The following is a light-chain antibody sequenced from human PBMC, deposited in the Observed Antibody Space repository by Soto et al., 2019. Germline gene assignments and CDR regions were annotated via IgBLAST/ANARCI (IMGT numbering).Light chain of an antibody. CDR1: QGVSSY. CDR2: DAS. Sequence: ELVLTQSPATLSLSPGERAPLSCRASQGVSSYLAWYQQKPGQANRLLIYDASNRATGIPARFSGSGPGTDFSLTISSLEPEEFAVYYCQQRSHWPRTFGQGTKVDIK. CDR3: QQRSHWPRT. V-gene: IGKV3D-11*01. J-gene: IGKJ1*01.